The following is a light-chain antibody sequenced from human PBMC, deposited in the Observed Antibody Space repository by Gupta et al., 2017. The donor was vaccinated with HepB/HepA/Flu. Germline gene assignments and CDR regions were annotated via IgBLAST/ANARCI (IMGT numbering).Light chain of an antibody. Sequence: DIVLTQSPGTLSLSPGERATLSCGASQSVSSSYLAWYQQKPGQAPRLLIYGASSRATGIPDWFSGSWSGTVFTLTISILEPEDFAVYYCQQYGSSPLTFGQGTKVEIK. CDR1: QSVSSSY. CDR3: QQYGSSPLT. V-gene: IGKV3-20*01. CDR2: GAS. J-gene: IGKJ1*01.